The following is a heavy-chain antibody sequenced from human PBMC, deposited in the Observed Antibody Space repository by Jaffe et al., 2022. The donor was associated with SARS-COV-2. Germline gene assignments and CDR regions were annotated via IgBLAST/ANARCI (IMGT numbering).Heavy chain of an antibody. D-gene: IGHD7-27*01. Sequence: QVQLVESGGGVVQPERSLRLSCAASGFLFGGFAMHWVRHAPGEGLEWVALISYDGSDKYFADSVKGRFTISRDNSKSTLYLQMNSLRVEDTAVYYCAKAAANWGSVGLLDFWGQGSLVTVSS. CDR3: AKAAANWGSVGLLDF. V-gene: IGHV3-30*18. J-gene: IGHJ4*02. CDR2: ISYDGSDK. CDR1: GFLFGGFA.